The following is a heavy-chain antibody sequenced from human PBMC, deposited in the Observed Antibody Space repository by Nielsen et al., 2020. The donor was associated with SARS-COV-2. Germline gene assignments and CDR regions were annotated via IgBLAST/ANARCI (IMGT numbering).Heavy chain of an antibody. CDR3: ASNAGVQPTSYYYYGMDV. V-gene: IGHV3-30-3*01. CDR2: ISHDGSNN. J-gene: IGHJ6*02. Sequence: GGSLRLSCAASGFTFSNYAMHWLRQAPGKGLEWVAIISHDGSNNHYADSVKGRFTISRDNAKNSLYLQMNSLRAEDTAVYYCASNAGVQPTSYYYYGMDVWGQGTTVTVSS. CDR1: GFTFSNYA. D-gene: IGHD6-13*01.